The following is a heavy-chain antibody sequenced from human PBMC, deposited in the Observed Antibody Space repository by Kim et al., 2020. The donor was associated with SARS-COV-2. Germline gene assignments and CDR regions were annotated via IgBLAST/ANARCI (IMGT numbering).Heavy chain of an antibody. CDR3: ARDPTGYYYYGMDV. V-gene: IGHV1-2*04. Sequence: AQKFQGWVTMTRDTSISTAYMELSRLRSDDTAVYYCARDPTGYYYYGMDVWGQGTTVTVSS. D-gene: IGHD2-8*02. J-gene: IGHJ6*02.